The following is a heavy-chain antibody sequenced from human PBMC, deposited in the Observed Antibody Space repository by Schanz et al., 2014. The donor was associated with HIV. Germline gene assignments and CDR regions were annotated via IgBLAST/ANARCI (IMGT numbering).Heavy chain of an antibody. Sequence: VQLVESGGGVVQPGRSLRLSCAASGFTFKTYWMSWVRQAPGKGLEWLANIKLDGSEKYYVDSVKGRFTISRDNTKNTLYLQVKSLRAEDTAVYYCAKDRNYYDNRYIGKGNYYYYYGMDVWGQGTTVTVSS. J-gene: IGHJ6*02. D-gene: IGHD3-22*01. V-gene: IGHV3-7*01. CDR3: AKDRNYYDNRYIGKGNYYYYYGMDV. CDR2: IKLDGSEK. CDR1: GFTFKTYW.